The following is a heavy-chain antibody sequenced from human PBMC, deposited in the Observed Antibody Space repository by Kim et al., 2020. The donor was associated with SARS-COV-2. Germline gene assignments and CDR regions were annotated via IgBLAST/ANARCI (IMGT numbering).Heavy chain of an antibody. CDR1: GGTFSSYA. D-gene: IGHD5-12*01. CDR2: IIPIFGTA. Sequence: SVKVSCKASGGTFSSYAISWVRQAPGQGLEWMGGIIPIFGTANYAQKFQGRVTITADESTSTAYMELSSLRSEDTAVYYCARGPLVATSVSPNFDYWGQGTLVTVSS. CDR3: ARGPLVATSVSPNFDY. J-gene: IGHJ4*02. V-gene: IGHV1-69*13.